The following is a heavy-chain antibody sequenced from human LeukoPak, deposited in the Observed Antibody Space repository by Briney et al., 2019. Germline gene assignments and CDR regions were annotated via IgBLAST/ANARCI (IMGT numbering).Heavy chain of an antibody. CDR3: ARDRAVVVPAAYYYYYMDV. D-gene: IGHD2-2*01. J-gene: IGHJ6*03. CDR2: IYSGGST. CDR1: GFTVSSNY. V-gene: IGHV3-66*02. Sequence: GGSLRLSXAASGFTVSSNYMSWVRQAPGKGLEWVSVIYSGGSTYYADSVKGRFTISRDNSKNTLYLQMNSLRAEDTAVYYCARDRAVVVPAAYYYYYMDVWGKGTTVTVSS.